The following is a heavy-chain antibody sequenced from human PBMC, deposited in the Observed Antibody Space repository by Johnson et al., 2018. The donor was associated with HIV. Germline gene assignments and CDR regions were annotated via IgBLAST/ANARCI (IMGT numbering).Heavy chain of an antibody. V-gene: IGHV3-23*04. J-gene: IGHJ3*02. D-gene: IGHD6-6*01. CDR1: GITFTND. CDR2: ISGSDHST. Sequence: VQLVESGGGLVKPGGSLRLSCAASGITFTNDMKWVRQAPGKGLEWVSPISGSDHSTYYADSVRGRFTISRDNAKNSLYLQMNSLRAEDTALYFCTRRDSSELGDAFDIWGQGTMVTISS. CDR3: TRRDSSELGDAFDI.